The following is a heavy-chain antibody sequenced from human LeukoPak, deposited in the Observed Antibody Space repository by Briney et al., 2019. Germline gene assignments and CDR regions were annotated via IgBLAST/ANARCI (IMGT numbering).Heavy chain of an antibody. J-gene: IGHJ4*02. CDR1: GFTFSSYW. D-gene: IGHD3-10*01. Sequence: GGSLRLSCAASGFTFSSYWMSWVRQAPGKGLEWVANIKEDGSEKYYVDSVKGRFTISRDNAKNSLYLQMNSLRAEDTAVYYCARHHNYYGSGTFDYWGQGTLVTVSS. CDR2: IKEDGSEK. V-gene: IGHV3-7*01. CDR3: ARHHNYYGSGTFDY.